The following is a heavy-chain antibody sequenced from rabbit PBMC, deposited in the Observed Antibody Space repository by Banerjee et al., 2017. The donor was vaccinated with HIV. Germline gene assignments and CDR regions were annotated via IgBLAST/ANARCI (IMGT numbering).Heavy chain of an antibody. Sequence: QEQLEESGGDLVKPEGSLTLTCTASGFSFSSSYWICWVRQAPGKGLEWIACIYAGSSGSTYYASWAKGRFTISKTSSTTVTLQMTSLTAADTSTYFCARGGPGGGDGCRLWGPGTLVIVS. CDR1: GFSFSSSYW. CDR2: IYAGSSGST. CDR3: ARGGPGGGDGCRL. V-gene: IGHV1S45*01. D-gene: IGHD3-1*01. J-gene: IGHJ4*01.